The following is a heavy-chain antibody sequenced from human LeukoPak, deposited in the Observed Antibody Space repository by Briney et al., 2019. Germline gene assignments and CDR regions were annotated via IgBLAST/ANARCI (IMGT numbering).Heavy chain of an antibody. D-gene: IGHD3-10*01. CDR2: IYTSGST. J-gene: IGHJ4*02. Sequence: SETLSLTCTVSGGYISSHYWSWIRQPAGKGLEWIGRIYTSGSTNYNPSLKSRVTMSVDTSKNQFSLKLSSVTAADTAVYYCARSLTRVGSYYNYGFFDYWGQGTLVTVSS. CDR3: ARSLTRVGSYYNYGFFDY. CDR1: GGYISSHY. V-gene: IGHV4-4*07.